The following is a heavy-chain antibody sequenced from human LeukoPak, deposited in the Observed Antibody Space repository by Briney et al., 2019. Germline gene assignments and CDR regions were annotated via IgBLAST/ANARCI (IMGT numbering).Heavy chain of an antibody. J-gene: IGHJ4*02. CDR3: AKGGYSGYETGLAC. CDR1: GFTFDDYT. CDR2: ISWDGGST. V-gene: IGHV3-43*01. D-gene: IGHD5-12*01. Sequence: PGGSLRLSCADSGFTFDDYTMHWVRQPPGKGLEWVSLISWDGGSTYYADSVQGRFTISRDNSKNSLYLQMNSLRTEDTALYYCAKGGYSGYETGLACWGQGTLVTVSS.